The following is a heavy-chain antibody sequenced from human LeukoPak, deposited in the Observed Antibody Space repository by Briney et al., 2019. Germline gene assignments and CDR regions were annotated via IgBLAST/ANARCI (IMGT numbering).Heavy chain of an antibody. CDR1: GGTFSSYA. CDR2: IIPIFGTA. D-gene: IGHD7-27*01. V-gene: IGHV1-69*05. CDR3: ASGQATGDGEGDFDY. J-gene: IGHJ4*02. Sequence: AASVKLSCKASGGTFSSYAISWVRQAPGQGLEWMGRIIPIFGTANYAQKFQGRVTITTDESTSTAYMELSSLRSEDTAVSYCASGQATGDGEGDFDYWGQGTLVTVSS.